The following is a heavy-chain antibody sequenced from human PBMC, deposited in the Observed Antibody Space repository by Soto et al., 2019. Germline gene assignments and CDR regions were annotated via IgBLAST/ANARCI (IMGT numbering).Heavy chain of an antibody. V-gene: IGHV3-23*01. D-gene: IGHD3-22*01. Sequence: EVQLLESGGGLVQPGGSLRLSCAASGFTFSSYAMSWVRQAPGKGLEWVSAISGSGGSTYYADSVKGRFTIPRDNSKNTLYLQMNSLRAEDTAVYYCAKALTYYYDSSGYYFDYWGQGTLVTVSS. J-gene: IGHJ4*02. CDR1: GFTFSSYA. CDR3: AKALTYYYDSSGYYFDY. CDR2: ISGSGGST.